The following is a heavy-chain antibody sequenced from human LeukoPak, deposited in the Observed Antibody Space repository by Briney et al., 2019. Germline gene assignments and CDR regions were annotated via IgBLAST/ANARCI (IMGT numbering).Heavy chain of an antibody. CDR1: GGSISSGSYY. J-gene: IGHJ4*02. Sequence: SETLSLTCTVSGGSISSGSYYWSWIRQPAGKGLEWIGRIYTSGSTNYNPSLKSRVTISVDTSKNQFSLKLSSVTAADTAVYYCARAARGLRYFAQWGQGTLVTVSS. CDR2: IYTSGST. D-gene: IGHD3-9*01. CDR3: ARAARGLRYFAQ. V-gene: IGHV4-61*02.